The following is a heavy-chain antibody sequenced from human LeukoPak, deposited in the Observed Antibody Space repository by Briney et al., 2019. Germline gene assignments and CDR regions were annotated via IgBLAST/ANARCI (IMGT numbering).Heavy chain of an antibody. Sequence: GGSLRLSCAASGFTFSSYAMSWVRQAPGKGLEWVSAISGSGGSTYYADSVKGRFTISRDNSKNTLYLQMNSLRAEDTAVYYCXXSLSGLRYFDWLFYYWGQGTLVTVSS. CDR2: ISGSGGST. V-gene: IGHV3-23*01. D-gene: IGHD3-9*01. CDR3: XXSLSGLRYFDWLFYY. CDR1: GFTFSSYA. J-gene: IGHJ4*02.